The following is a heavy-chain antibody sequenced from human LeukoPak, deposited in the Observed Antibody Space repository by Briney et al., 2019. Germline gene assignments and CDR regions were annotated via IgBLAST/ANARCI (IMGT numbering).Heavy chain of an antibody. V-gene: IGHV3-21*06. Sequence: GGSLRLSCAASGFTFSYYAMSWVRQAPGKGLEWVSSISFSSSYIYYADSVKGRFTISRDNAKNSLYLQMNSLRAEDTAVYYCARDLFDYMDVWGKGTTVTVSS. CDR1: GFTFSYYA. CDR3: ARDLFDYMDV. J-gene: IGHJ6*03. CDR2: ISFSSSYI. D-gene: IGHD2-21*01.